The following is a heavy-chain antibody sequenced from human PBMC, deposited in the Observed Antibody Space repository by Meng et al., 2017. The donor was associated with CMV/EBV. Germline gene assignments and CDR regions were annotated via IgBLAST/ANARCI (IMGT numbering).Heavy chain of an antibody. CDR1: GYTFTSDG. CDR2: TSAYHGNP. D-gene: IGHD2-15*01. Sequence: VHMGQSGAEVKKLGASGKGSCKASGYTFTSDGISWGRQGTGQGLEWMGWTSAYHGNPNYAQKLQSRVTMTTATSTSTGYMELRSLRSDDTDVYYCARHPAWSVVTPRRGFDYWGQGTLVTVSS. CDR3: ARHPAWSVVTPRRGFDY. V-gene: IGHV1-18*01. J-gene: IGHJ4*02.